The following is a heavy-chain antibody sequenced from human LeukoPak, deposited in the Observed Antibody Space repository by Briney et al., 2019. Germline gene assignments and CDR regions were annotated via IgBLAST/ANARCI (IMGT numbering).Heavy chain of an antibody. CDR3: ARNSMVRGVITHYYYYGMDV. CDR1: GGSISSYY. D-gene: IGHD3-10*01. J-gene: IGHJ6*02. V-gene: IGHV4-59*08. CDR2: IYYSGST. Sequence: SETLSLTCTVSGGSISSYYWSWIRQPPGKGLEWIGYIYYSGSTNYNPSLKSRVTISVDTSKNQFSLKLSSVTAADTAVYYCARNSMVRGVITHYYYYGMDVWGQGTTVTVPS.